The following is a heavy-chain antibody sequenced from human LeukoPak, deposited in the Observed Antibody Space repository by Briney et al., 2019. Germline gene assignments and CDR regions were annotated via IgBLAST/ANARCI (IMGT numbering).Heavy chain of an antibody. J-gene: IGHJ5*02. CDR3: AREALLWFGELLGNNWFDP. D-gene: IGHD3-10*01. CDR1: GYTFTSYG. Sequence: GASVKVSCKASGYTFTSYGISWVRQAPGQGLEWMGWISAYNGNTNYAQKLQGRVTMTTDTSTSTAYMELRSLRSDDTAVYYCAREALLWFGELLGNNWFDPWGQGTLVTVSS. V-gene: IGHV1-18*01. CDR2: ISAYNGNT.